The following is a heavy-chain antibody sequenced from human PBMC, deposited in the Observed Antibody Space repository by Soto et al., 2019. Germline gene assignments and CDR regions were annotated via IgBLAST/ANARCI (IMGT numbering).Heavy chain of an antibody. V-gene: IGHV3-48*02. CDR1: GFTFSSYS. D-gene: IGHD2-2*01. CDR3: ASLIVVVPAAQTYYYYGMDV. J-gene: IGHJ6*02. CDR2: ISSSSSTI. Sequence: EVQLVESGGGLVQPGGSLRLSLAASGFTFSSYSMNWVRQAPGKGLEWVSYISSSSSTIYNADSVKGRLTISRDNAKNSLYLQMNSLRDEDTAVYYCASLIVVVPAAQTYYYYGMDVWGQGTTVTVSS.